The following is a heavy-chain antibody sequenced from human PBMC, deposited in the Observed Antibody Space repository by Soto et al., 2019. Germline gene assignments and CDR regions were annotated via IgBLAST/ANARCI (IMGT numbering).Heavy chain of an antibody. Sequence: ETLSLTCAVYGGSFSDYYWSWIRQPPGKGLEWIGEMNHSGSTNYNPSLKSRVTISLDTSKNQISLKLSSVTAADTAVYYCARGGSAATGALDYWGQGTLVTVSS. CDR3: ARGGSAATGALDY. J-gene: IGHJ4*02. D-gene: IGHD6-13*01. V-gene: IGHV4-34*01. CDR2: MNHSGST. CDR1: GGSFSDYY.